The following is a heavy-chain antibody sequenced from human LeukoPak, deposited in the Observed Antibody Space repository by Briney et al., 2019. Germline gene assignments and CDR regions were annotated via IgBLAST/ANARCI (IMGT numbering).Heavy chain of an antibody. CDR3: AKRGAEVGATVAPGDY. Sequence: PGGSLRLSCAASGFTFSSYWMSWVRQAPGKGLEWVSAISGSGGTTYYADSVKGRFTISSDNSKNTLYLQMNSLRAEDTAIYYCAKRGAEVGATVAPGDYWGQGTLVTVSS. V-gene: IGHV3-23*01. CDR1: GFTFSSYW. CDR2: ISGSGGTT. J-gene: IGHJ4*02. D-gene: IGHD1-26*01.